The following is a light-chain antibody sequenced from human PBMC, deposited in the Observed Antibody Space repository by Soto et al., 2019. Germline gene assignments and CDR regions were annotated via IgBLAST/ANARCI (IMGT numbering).Light chain of an antibody. J-gene: IGLJ3*02. CDR3: SSYTTSSTLV. Sequence: QSVLTQPASVSGSPGQSITISCTGTSSDVGGYNYVSWYQHHPGKAPKLIIYEVNNRPSGVSNRFSGSKSGNTASLTISGLQAEDEADYYSSSYTTSSTLVFGGGTKLTVL. CDR1: SSDVGGYNY. V-gene: IGLV2-14*01. CDR2: EVN.